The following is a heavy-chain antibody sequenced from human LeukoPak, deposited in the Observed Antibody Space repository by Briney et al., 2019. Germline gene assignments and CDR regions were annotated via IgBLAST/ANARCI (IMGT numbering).Heavy chain of an antibody. CDR3: ARGRVSSSTWYSTYYYFFYMDF. CDR2: VDHTGST. Sequence: SETLSLTCTVSDGSITMYYWTWIRQPPGKGLEWIGYVDHTGSTKFNPSLNGRVSISRDTSKNFFSLRLRSVTAADTAVYFCARGRVSSSTWYSTYYYFFYMDFWGKGTTVTVSS. CDR1: DGSITMYY. D-gene: IGHD4-11*01. V-gene: IGHV4-59*01. J-gene: IGHJ6*03.